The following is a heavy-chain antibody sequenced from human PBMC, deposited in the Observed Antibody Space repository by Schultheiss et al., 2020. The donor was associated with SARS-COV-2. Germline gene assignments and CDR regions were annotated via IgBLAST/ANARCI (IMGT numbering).Heavy chain of an antibody. J-gene: IGHJ6*03. D-gene: IGHD2-2*01. CDR2: ISSSSSTI. CDR1: GFTFSSYG. CDR3: ARDIVVVPAATSGYMDV. V-gene: IGHV3-48*04. Sequence: GGSLRLSCAASGFTFSSYGMHWVRQAPGKGLEWVSYISSSSSTIYYADSVKGRFTISRDNAKNSLYLQMNSLRAEDTAVYYCARDIVVVPAATSGYMDVWGKGTTVTVSS.